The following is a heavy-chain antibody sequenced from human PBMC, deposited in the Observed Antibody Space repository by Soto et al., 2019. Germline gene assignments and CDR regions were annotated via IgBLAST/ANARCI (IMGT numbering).Heavy chain of an antibody. D-gene: IGHD5-18*01. J-gene: IGHJ3*02. V-gene: IGHV3-23*01. Sequence: EVQLLESGGGSVQPGGSLRLSCAASGFTFSSYAMSWDRQAPGKGLEWVSGVSGSGGSTYCVDSVKGRFTISRDNSKNTLYLQMNSLRAEDTAVYYCAKDFGYNYGYDAFDIWGQGTMVTVSS. CDR3: AKDFGYNYGYDAFDI. CDR1: GFTFSSYA. CDR2: VSGSGGST.